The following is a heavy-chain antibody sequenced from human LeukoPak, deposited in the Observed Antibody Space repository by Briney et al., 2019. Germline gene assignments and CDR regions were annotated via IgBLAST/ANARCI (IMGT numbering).Heavy chain of an antibody. D-gene: IGHD1-26*01. J-gene: IGHJ5*02. CDR3: TRVNLRGSQYNWFDP. Sequence: SVKVSCKTSGGTLNSHIFSWVRQAPGQGLEWMGKITPIIDTAKYSQKFQGRVTITADKSTTTVYVELSSLKSGDTAVYYCTRVNLRGSQYNWFDPWGQGTLVTVSS. CDR2: ITPIIDTA. CDR1: GGTLNSHI. V-gene: IGHV1-69*08.